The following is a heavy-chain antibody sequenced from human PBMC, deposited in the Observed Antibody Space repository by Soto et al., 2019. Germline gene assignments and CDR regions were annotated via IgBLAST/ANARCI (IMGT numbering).Heavy chain of an antibody. V-gene: IGHV3-30*18. CDR2: ISYDGSNK. Sequence: GGSLRLSCAASGFTFSSYGMHWVRQAPGKGLEWVAVISYDGSNKYYADSVKGRFTISRDNSKNTLYLQMNSLRAEDTAVYYCAKDTGSESRIRAFDYWGQGTLVTVSS. J-gene: IGHJ4*02. CDR1: GFTFSSYG. CDR3: AKDTGSESRIRAFDY.